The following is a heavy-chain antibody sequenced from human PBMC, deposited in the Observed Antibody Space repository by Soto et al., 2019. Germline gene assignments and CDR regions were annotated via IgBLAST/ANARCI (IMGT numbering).Heavy chain of an antibody. Sequence: GGSLRLSCISSGYTFRTYTMNWVRQAPGKGLEWVSGIRGFSPYTFYAESVKGRFTISRDNAKNSLYLQMDSLRAEDTAVYYCARDRGYDAHDYYYNAMDVWGQGTTVTVSS. J-gene: IGHJ6*02. D-gene: IGHD3-10*01. CDR2: IRGFSPYT. CDR3: ARDRGYDAHDYYYNAMDV. CDR1: GYTFRTYT. V-gene: IGHV3-21*01.